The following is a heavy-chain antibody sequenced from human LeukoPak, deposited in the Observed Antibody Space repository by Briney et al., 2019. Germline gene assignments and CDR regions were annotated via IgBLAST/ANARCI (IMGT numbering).Heavy chain of an antibody. CDR1: GGSISRRTYY. D-gene: IGHD7-27*01. V-gene: IGHV4-61*05. CDR3: ASRKLGNDY. J-gene: IGHJ4*02. CDR2: IYYTGT. Sequence: KSSETLSLTCTVSGGSISRRTYYWGWIRQPPGKGLEWIGYIYYTGTSYNPSLKSRVTISADTSKNQFSLKLISVTAADTAVYYCASRKLGNDYWGQGTLVTVSS.